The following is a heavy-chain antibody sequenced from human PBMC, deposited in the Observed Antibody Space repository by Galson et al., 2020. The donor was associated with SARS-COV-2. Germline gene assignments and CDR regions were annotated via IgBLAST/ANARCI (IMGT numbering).Heavy chain of an antibody. V-gene: IGHV3-23*01. Sequence: GGSLRLSCAASGFTFSSYAMNWLRQAPGKGLEWVSGISGSGSATYYAGPVKGRFIISRDNSQNTLYMQMNGLRAEDTAVYYCAKRHRDSSGFDYWGQGARVTVSS. D-gene: IGHD3-22*01. J-gene: IGHJ4*02. CDR2: ISGSGSAT. CDR1: GFTFSSYA. CDR3: AKRHRDSSGFDY.